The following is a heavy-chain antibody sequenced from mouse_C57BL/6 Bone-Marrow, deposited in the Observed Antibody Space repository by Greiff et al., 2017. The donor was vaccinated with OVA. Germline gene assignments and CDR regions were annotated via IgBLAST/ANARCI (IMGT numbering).Heavy chain of an antibody. CDR2: IDPANGNT. CDR1: GFNIKNTY. Sequence: EVQRVESVAELVRPGASVKLSCTASGFNIKNTYMHWVKQRPEQGLEWIGRIDPANGNTKYAPKFQGKATITADTSSNTAYLQLSSLTSEDTAIYYCARRDYGSSYGGFAYWGQGTLVTVSA. J-gene: IGHJ3*01. CDR3: ARRDYGSSYGGFAY. D-gene: IGHD1-1*01. V-gene: IGHV14-3*01.